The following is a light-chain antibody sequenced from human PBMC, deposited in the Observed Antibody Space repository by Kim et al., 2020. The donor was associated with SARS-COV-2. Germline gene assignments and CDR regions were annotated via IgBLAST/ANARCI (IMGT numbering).Light chain of an antibody. J-gene: IGKJ5*01. CDR3: QQYENWPPIT. Sequence: SPGEGVTLSCRASQNVGNNLGWYQLKPGQAPRLLIYRASIRATGIPDNFSGSGSGTEFSLTISSLQSEDFAVYYCQQYENWPPITFGQGTRLEIK. CDR1: QNVGNN. V-gene: IGKV3-15*01. CDR2: RAS.